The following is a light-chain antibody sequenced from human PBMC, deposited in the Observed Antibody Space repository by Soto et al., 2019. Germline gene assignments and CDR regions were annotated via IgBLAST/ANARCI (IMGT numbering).Light chain of an antibody. CDR1: QGISNY. V-gene: IGKV1-27*01. J-gene: IGKJ1*01. CDR2: AAS. CDR3: QKYDSAPWK. Sequence: DIQMTQSPSSLSASVRYRVTITCRASQGISNYLAWYQQKPGKVPKLLIYAASTLQSGFPSRFSGSGSGTDFTLTISSLQPEDVATYYCQKYDSAPWKFGQGTKVAIK.